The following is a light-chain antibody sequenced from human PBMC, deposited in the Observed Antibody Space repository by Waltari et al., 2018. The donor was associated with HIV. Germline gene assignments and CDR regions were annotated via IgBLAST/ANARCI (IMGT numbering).Light chain of an antibody. CDR3: QHYANYYS. J-gene: IGKJ2*01. CDR1: YNVHQW. V-gene: IGKV1-5*03. Sequence: DIQVTQSPSTLSSFVGDRVSITCRASYNVHQWLAWYQQKPGQAPTLLIYEASTLESVCRSRFSGSGSRTEFTLTITHLQPEDSSTYFGQHYANYYSFGQGTRLEI. CDR2: EAS.